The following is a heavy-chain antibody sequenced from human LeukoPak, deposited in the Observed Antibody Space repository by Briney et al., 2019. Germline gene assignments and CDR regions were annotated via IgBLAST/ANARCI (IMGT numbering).Heavy chain of an antibody. D-gene: IGHD2-2*01. CDR3: AKAPRSSTPPDYLHTIDY. Sequence: GGSLRLSCAASGFTFSSYAMSWVRQAPGKGLEWVSAISGSGGSTYYADSVKGRFTISRDNSKNTLYLQMNSLRAEDTAVYYCAKAPRSSTPPDYLHTIDYWGQGTLVTVSS. CDR1: GFTFSSYA. V-gene: IGHV3-23*01. J-gene: IGHJ4*02. CDR2: ISGSGGST.